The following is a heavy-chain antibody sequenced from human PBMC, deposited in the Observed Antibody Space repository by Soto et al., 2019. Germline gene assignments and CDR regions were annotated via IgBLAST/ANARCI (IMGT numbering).Heavy chain of an antibody. CDR2: IYHSGST. V-gene: IGHV4-34*01. CDR3: ARLVDTAMFS. CDR1: GGSFSGYY. Sequence: SETLSLTCAVYGGSFSGYYWSWIRQPPGKGLEWIGEIYHSGSTNYNPSLKSRVTISVDTSKNQFSLKLSSVTAADTAVYYCARLVDTAMFSWGQGTLVTVSS. D-gene: IGHD5-18*01. J-gene: IGHJ5*02.